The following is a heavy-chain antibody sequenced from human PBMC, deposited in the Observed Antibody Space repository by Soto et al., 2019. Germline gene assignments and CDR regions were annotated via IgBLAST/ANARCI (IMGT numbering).Heavy chain of an antibody. D-gene: IGHD3-16*01. CDR3: ATTLTTSAEYFQH. CDR2: IKDDGSDI. J-gene: IGHJ1*01. Sequence: GGSLRLSCAASGFIFRNYWMSWVRQAPGKGLEWVAHIKDDGSDIHYVDSVKDRFTISRDNAKSSLILQMNSLRTEDTAVYYCATTLTTSAEYFQHWGQGTPVTVSS. CDR1: GFIFRNYW. V-gene: IGHV3-7*01.